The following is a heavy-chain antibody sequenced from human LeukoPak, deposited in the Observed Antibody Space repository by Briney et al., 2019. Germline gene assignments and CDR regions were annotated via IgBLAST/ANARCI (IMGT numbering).Heavy chain of an antibody. CDR3: ARDAAYGYDRFDY. CDR2: IKEDGSDK. CDR1: EFTFSSYW. D-gene: IGHD5-18*01. V-gene: IGHV3-7*01. Sequence: GGSLRLSCAASEFTFSSYWMCWVRQAPGKGLEWVANIKEDGSDKNYVDSMKGRFTISRDNAKNSLYLQMNSLRAEDTAVYYCARDAAYGYDRFDYWGQGTQVTVSS. J-gene: IGHJ4*02.